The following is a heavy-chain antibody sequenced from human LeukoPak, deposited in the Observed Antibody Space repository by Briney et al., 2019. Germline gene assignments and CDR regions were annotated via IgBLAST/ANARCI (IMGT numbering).Heavy chain of an antibody. Sequence: TSETLSLTCTVSGGSISSSSYYWGWIRQPPGKGLEWIGSIYYSGSTYYNPSLKSRVTISVDTSKNQFSLKLSSVTAADTAVYYCARESDYCSSTSCLPSFDYWGQGTLVTVSS. CDR3: ARESDYCSSTSCLPSFDY. J-gene: IGHJ4*02. CDR2: IYYSGST. D-gene: IGHD2-2*01. V-gene: IGHV4-39*07. CDR1: GGSISSSSYY.